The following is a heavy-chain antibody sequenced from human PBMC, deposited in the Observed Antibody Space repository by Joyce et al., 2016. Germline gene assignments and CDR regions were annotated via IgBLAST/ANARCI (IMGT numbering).Heavy chain of an antibody. CDR1: GFTVSSHI. Sequence: EVQLLDSGGGFMQPGGSLRLSCAASGFTVSSHIMTWVRQAPGKGLEWVSGIKSDGSTYYVDSVKGRFTISRDNSKNTVYLQMNSLRVEDTAIYYCAKGDCNGGSCYSSWGQGTLVTVSS. V-gene: IGHV3-23*01. CDR2: IKSDGST. D-gene: IGHD2-15*01. CDR3: AKGDCNGGSCYSS. J-gene: IGHJ5*02.